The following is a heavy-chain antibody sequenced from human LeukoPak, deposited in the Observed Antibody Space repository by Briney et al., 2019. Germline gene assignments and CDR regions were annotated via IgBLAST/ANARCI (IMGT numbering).Heavy chain of an antibody. J-gene: IGHJ1*01. D-gene: IGHD1-26*01. CDR2: IWYDGSNK. CDR1: GFTFSSYG. V-gene: IGHV3-33*01. Sequence: QPGGSLRLSCAASGFTFSSYGMHWVRQAPGKGLEWVAVIWYDGSNKYYADSVKGRFTISRGNSKNTLYLQMNSLRAEDTAVYYCARDVDPQVGATGYLQHWGQGTLVTVSS. CDR3: ARDVDPQVGATGYLQH.